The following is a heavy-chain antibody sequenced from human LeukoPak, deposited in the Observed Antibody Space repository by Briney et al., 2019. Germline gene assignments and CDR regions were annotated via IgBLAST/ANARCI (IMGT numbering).Heavy chain of an antibody. CDR2: IYHSGST. CDR1: GGSISSYY. V-gene: IGHV4-59*01. CDR3: ARGGVPYSNYPFDY. J-gene: IGHJ4*02. D-gene: IGHD4-11*01. Sequence: SETLSLTCTVSGGSISSYYWSWIRQPPGKELEWIGYIYHSGSTNYNPSLKSRVTISVDTPYNLFSLRLSSESDPQVNVCDCARGGVPYSNYPFDYWGQGMLVTVSS.